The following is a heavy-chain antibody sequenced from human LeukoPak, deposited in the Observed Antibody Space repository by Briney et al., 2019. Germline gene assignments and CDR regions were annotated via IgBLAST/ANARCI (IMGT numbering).Heavy chain of an antibody. Sequence: GSLRLSCAAAGFTFSNYLMRWVRQPPGKGLEWIGEIYHSGSTNYNPSLKSRVTISVDKSKNQFSLKLSSVTAADTAVYYCARVGHYYDSSGYNNYWGQGTLVTVSS. CDR1: GFTFSNYL. CDR2: IYHSGST. CDR3: ARVGHYYDSSGYNNY. D-gene: IGHD3-22*01. V-gene: IGHV4-4*02. J-gene: IGHJ4*02.